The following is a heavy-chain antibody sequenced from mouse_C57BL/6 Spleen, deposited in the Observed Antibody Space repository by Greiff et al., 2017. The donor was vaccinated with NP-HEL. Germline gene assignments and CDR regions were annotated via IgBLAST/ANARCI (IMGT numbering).Heavy chain of an antibody. Sequence: EVKLVESGGDLVKPGGSLKLSCAASGFTFSSYGMSWVRQTPDKRLEWVATISSGGSYTYYPDSVKGRFTISRDNAKNTLYLQMSSLKSEDTAMYYCARQNYGSVDYWGQGTTLTVSS. CDR1: GFTFSSYG. CDR2: ISSGGSYT. V-gene: IGHV5-6*01. D-gene: IGHD1-1*01. CDR3: ARQNYGSVDY. J-gene: IGHJ2*01.